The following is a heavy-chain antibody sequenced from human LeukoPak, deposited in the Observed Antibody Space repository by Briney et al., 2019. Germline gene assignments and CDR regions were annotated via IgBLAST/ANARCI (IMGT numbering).Heavy chain of an antibody. V-gene: IGHV3-64*01. J-gene: IGHJ3*02. CDR1: GFTLSSYW. CDR2: ISENGGKT. Sequence: PGGSLRLSCAASGFTLSSYWMHWVRQAPGKGLEYVSAISENGGKTYYANSVKGRFTNSRDNSKNTLYLHMDSLRAEDMAVYYCGRERVGGWAFDIWGQGTMVTVSS. D-gene: IGHD3-16*01. CDR3: GRERVGGWAFDI.